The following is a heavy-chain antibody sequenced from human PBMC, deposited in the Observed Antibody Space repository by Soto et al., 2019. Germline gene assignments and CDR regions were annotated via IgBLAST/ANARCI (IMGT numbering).Heavy chain of an antibody. CDR2: TYYRSKWYN. Sequence: KQSQTLSLTCAISGDSVSSNSAAWNWIRQSPSRGLEWLGRTYYRSKWYNDYAVSVKSRITINPDTSKNQFSLQLNSVTPEDTAVYYCARDWIDVAAAYYYYGMDVWGQGTTVTVSS. J-gene: IGHJ6*02. CDR3: ARDWIDVAAAYYYYGMDV. V-gene: IGHV6-1*01. D-gene: IGHD2-2*01. CDR1: GDSVSSNSAA.